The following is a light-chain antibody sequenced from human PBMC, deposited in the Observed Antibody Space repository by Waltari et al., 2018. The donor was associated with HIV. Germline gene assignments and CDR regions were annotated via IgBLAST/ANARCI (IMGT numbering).Light chain of an antibody. CDR1: SSDVGGYNY. J-gene: IGLJ2*01. CDR2: EVS. V-gene: IGLV2-14*01. Sequence: QSALTQPASVSGSPGQSITIPCTGPSSDVGGYNYVPWYQQHPGKAPKLMIYEVSNRPSGVSNRFSGSKSGNTASLTISGLQAEDEADYYCSSYTSSSSVVFGGGTKLTVL. CDR3: SSYTSSSSVV.